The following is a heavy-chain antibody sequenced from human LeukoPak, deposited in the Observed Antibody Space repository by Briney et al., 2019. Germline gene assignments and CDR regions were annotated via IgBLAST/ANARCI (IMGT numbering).Heavy chain of an antibody. CDR3: ARQLGGYSGYALNWFDP. V-gene: IGHV4-59*08. D-gene: IGHD5-12*01. Sequence: SETLSLTCTVSGGSISSYYWSWIRQPPGKGLEWIGYIYYSGSTNYNPSLKSRVTISVDTSKNQFSLKLSSVTAADTAVYYCARQLGGYSGYALNWFDPWGQGTLVTVSS. CDR1: GGSISSYY. J-gene: IGHJ5*02. CDR2: IYYSGST.